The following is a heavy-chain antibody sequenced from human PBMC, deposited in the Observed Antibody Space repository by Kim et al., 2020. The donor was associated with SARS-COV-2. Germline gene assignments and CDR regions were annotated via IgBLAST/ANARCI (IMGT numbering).Heavy chain of an antibody. Sequence: GGSLRLSCAASGFTFSSYSMNWVRQAPGKGLEWVSYISSSSSTIYYADSVKGRFTISRDNAKNSLYLQMNSLRDEDTAVYYCAREPPFLAAAVPPLGGFDYWGQGTLVTVSS. D-gene: IGHD6-13*01. CDR2: ISSSSSTI. J-gene: IGHJ4*02. CDR1: GFTFSSYS. CDR3: AREPPFLAAAVPPLGGFDY. V-gene: IGHV3-48*02.